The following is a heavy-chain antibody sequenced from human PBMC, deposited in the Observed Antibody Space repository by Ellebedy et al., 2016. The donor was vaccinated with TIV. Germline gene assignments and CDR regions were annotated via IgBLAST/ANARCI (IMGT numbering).Heavy chain of an antibody. V-gene: IGHV1-8*01. CDR2: MNPNSGNT. J-gene: IGHJ6*02. CDR1: GYTFTSYD. CDR3: ARSSDHSSSWYWYYYGMDV. D-gene: IGHD6-13*01. Sequence: ASVKVSCXASGYTFTSYDINWVRQATGQGLEWMGWMNPNSGNTGYAQKFQGRVTMTRNTSISTAYMELSSLRSEDTAVYYCARSSDHSSSWYWYYYGMDVWGQGTTVTVSS.